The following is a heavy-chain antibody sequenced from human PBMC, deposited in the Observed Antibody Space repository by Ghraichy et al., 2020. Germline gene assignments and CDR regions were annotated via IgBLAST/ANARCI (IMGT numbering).Heavy chain of an antibody. CDR3: AKAYSSSWNPYGMDV. CDR1: GFTFSTYG. V-gene: IGHV3-30*02. CDR2: IRYDGSDK. D-gene: IGHD6-13*01. Sequence: GGSLRLSCAASGFTFSTYGMHWVRQAPGKGLEWVAFIRYDGSDKYYADSVKGRFTISRDNSKNTLYLQMNSLRGEDTATYHCAKAYSSSWNPYGMDVWGQGTTVTVSS. J-gene: IGHJ6*02.